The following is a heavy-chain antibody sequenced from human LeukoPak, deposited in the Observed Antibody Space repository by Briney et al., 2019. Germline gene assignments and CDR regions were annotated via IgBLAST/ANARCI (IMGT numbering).Heavy chain of an antibody. Sequence: GGSLRLSCAASGFTFSDYYMSWIRQAPGKGLEWVSSISSSSSYIYYADSVKGRFTISRDNAKNSLYLQMNSLRAEDTAVYYCARDTIGVAARPHYYYYYMDVWGKGTTVTVSS. J-gene: IGHJ6*03. CDR2: ISSSSSYI. CDR1: GFTFSDYY. V-gene: IGHV3-11*06. D-gene: IGHD6-6*01. CDR3: ARDTIGVAARPHYYYYYMDV.